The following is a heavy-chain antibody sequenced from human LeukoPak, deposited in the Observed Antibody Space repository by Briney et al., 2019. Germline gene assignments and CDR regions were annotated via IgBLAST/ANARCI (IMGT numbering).Heavy chain of an antibody. J-gene: IGHJ4*02. V-gene: IGHV3-23*01. CDR1: GFTFSSYA. Sequence: GGSLRLSCAASGFTFSSYAMTWVRQAPGKGLQWVSTISVSGENTYYADSVKGRFTISRDNSKNTLYLQVNSLRAEDTAVYYCANSERSNWNYYFDYWGQGTLVTVSS. D-gene: IGHD1-1*01. CDR3: ANSERSNWNYYFDY. CDR2: ISVSGENT.